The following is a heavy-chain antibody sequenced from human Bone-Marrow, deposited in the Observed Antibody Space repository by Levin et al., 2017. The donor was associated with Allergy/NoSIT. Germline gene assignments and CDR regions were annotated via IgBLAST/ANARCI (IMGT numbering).Heavy chain of an antibody. J-gene: IGHJ6*03. D-gene: IGHD3-16*02. CDR1: GYTFTGYY. CDR2: INPNSGGT. V-gene: IGHV1-2*06. Sequence: ASVKVSCKASGYTFTGYYMHWVRQAPGQGLEWMGRINPNSGGTNYAQKFQGRVTMTRDTSISTAYMELSRLRSDDTAVYYCARVRMITFGGVITKYYYYYMDVWGKGTTVTVSS. CDR3: ARVRMITFGGVITKYYYYYMDV.